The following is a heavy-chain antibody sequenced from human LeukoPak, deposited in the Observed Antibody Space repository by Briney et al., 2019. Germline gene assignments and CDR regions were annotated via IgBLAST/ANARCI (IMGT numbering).Heavy chain of an antibody. D-gene: IGHD5-18*01. CDR2: IYCSGST. V-gene: IGHV4-39*07. CDR3: ARDKIQLWFDY. CDR1: GGSISSSSYY. Sequence: SETLSLTCTVSGGSISSSSYYWGWIRQPPGKGLEWIGSIYCSGSTYYNPSLKSRVTISVDTSKNQFSLKLSSVTAADTAVYYCARDKIQLWFDYWGQGTLVTVSS. J-gene: IGHJ4*02.